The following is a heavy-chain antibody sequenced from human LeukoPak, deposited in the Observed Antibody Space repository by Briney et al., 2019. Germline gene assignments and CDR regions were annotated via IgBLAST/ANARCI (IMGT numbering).Heavy chain of an antibody. CDR1: GGSISSHY. J-gene: IGHJ5*02. CDR3: ARDRGGNMGFDP. CDR2: IYYSGST. V-gene: IGHV4-59*11. D-gene: IGHD2/OR15-2a*01. Sequence: PSETLSLTCTGSGGSISSHYWSWIRQPPGKGLEWLGYIYYSGSTNYNPSLKSRVTISVDTSKNQFSLKLSSVTAADTAVYYCARDRGGNMGFDPWGQGTLVTVSS.